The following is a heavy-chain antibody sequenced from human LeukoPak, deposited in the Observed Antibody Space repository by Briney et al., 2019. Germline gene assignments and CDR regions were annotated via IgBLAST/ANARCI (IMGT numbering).Heavy chain of an antibody. CDR2: INHSGST. CDR1: GGSFSGYY. V-gene: IGHV4-34*01. CDR3: AKKMRNSSSWSNGYYYGMDV. D-gene: IGHD6-13*01. Sequence: PSETLSLTCAVYGGSFSGYYWSWIRQPPGKGLEWIGEINHSGSTNYNPSLKSRVTISVDTSKNQFSLKLSSVTAADTAVYYCAKKMRNSSSWSNGYYYGMDVWGQGTLVTVSS. J-gene: IGHJ6*02.